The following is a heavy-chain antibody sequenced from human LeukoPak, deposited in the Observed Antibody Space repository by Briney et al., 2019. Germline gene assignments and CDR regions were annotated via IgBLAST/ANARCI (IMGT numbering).Heavy chain of an antibody. CDR1: GGSISSDY. Sequence: SETLSLTCTVSGGSISSDYWNWIRQPPGKGLEWIGYIYYSGSTSYNPSLKSRVTISVDTPKNQFSLKLSSVTAADTAVYYCARENPGDIVVVPAAGGTFDYWGQGTLVTVSS. D-gene: IGHD2-2*01. CDR2: IYYSGST. J-gene: IGHJ4*02. V-gene: IGHV4-59*12. CDR3: ARENPGDIVVVPAAGGTFDY.